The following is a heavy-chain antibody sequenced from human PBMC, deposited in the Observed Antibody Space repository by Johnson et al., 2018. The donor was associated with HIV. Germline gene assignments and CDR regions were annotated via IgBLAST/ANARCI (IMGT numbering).Heavy chain of an antibody. D-gene: IGHD1-26*01. CDR3: ATSMGATALAFDI. J-gene: IGHJ3*02. V-gene: IGHV3-66*02. CDR2: IYSGGST. Sequence: EQLVESGGGLVQPGGSLRLYCAASGFTVSSNYMSWVRQAPGKGLEWVSVIYSGGSTYYADSVKGRFTISRDNSKNTLYIQMNSLRAEDTAVYYCATSMGATALAFDIWGQGTMVTVSS. CDR1: GFTVSSNY.